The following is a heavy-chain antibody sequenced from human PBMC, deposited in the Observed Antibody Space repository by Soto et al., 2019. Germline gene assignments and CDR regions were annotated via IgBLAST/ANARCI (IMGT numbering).Heavy chain of an antibody. D-gene: IGHD3-22*01. CDR2: IYYSGST. CDR3: ARDLNHYYDISSYYGGLDY. Sequence: QVQLQESGPGLVKPSQNLSLTCTVSGGSISSGDYYWSWIRQPPGKGLEWTGYIYYSGSTYYNPSLKSRVNILVDTPKYQFALRLTSVPAADSAVYYCARDLNHYYDISSYYGGLDYWGQGTLVTVSS. V-gene: IGHV4-30-4*01. CDR1: GGSISSGDYY. J-gene: IGHJ4*02.